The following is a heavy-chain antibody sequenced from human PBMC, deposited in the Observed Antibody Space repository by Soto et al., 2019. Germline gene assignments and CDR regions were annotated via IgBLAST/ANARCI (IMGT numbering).Heavy chain of an antibody. CDR3: ARVAAIAAAGPQFDY. Sequence: XGSLRLSCAASGFTFSSYSMNWVRQAPGKGLDWVSSISSSSSYIYYADSVKGRFTISRDNAKNSLYLQMNSLRAEDTAVYYCARVAAIAAAGPQFDYWGQGTLVTVS. J-gene: IGHJ4*02. CDR1: GFTFSSYS. CDR2: ISSSSSYI. D-gene: IGHD6-13*01. V-gene: IGHV3-21*01.